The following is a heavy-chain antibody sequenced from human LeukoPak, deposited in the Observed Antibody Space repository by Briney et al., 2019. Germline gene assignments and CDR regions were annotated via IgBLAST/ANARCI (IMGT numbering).Heavy chain of an antibody. J-gene: IGHJ5*02. CDR3: ARGTIAAAVKNWFDP. D-gene: IGHD6-13*01. CDR2: INHSGST. V-gene: IGHV4-34*01. Sequence: SETLSLTCAVYGGSFSGYYWSWIRQPPGKGLEWIGEINHSGSTNYNPSLKRRVTISVDTSKNQFSLTLSSVTAADAAVYYCARGTIAAAVKNWFDPRGKGTLVTASS. CDR1: GGSFSGYY.